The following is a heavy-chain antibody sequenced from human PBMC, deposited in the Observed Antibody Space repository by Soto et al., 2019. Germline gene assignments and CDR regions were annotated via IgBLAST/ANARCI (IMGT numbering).Heavy chain of an antibody. CDR2: IIPISGTA. V-gene: IGHV1-69*12. CDR1: GGTLSSYA. Sequence: QVQLVQSGAEVKKPGSSVKVSCKASGGTLSSYAISWVRQAPGQGLEWMGGIIPISGTANYAQKFQGRVTSTADEAKRTAYMELSSLRSEDTAIYYCARDHSYSSGWVYGMDVWGQGTTVTVSS. CDR3: ARDHSYSSGWVYGMDV. D-gene: IGHD6-19*01. J-gene: IGHJ6*02.